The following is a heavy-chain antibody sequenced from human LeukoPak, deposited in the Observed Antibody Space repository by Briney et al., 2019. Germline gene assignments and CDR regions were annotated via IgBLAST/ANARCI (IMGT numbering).Heavy chain of an antibody. J-gene: IGHJ1*01. CDR3: AKDDAWGRFYH. Sequence: PGGTLRLSCAASGFTFSSHGWNWVRQAPGKGREWVPGSSSIGGRTYYADSVKGRFTVTRDNSRNTLHLQMNSLRVEDTGVYYCAKDDAWGRFYHWGQGTLVTVSS. CDR2: SSSIGGRT. D-gene: IGHD3-16*01. V-gene: IGHV3-23*01. CDR1: GFTFSSHG.